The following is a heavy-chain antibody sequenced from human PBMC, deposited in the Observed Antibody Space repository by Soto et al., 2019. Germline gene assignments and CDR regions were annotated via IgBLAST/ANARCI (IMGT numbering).Heavy chain of an antibody. CDR3: ARLPAATEYYFAS. CDR2: IYYSGTT. D-gene: IGHD2-2*01. J-gene: IGHJ4*02. Sequence: QVQLQESGPGLVKPSETLSLTCSVSGASISNYFWSWIRQPPVKGLEWIGYIYYSGTTNYNPSLKSRVTMSVDTSKNQFSLKLNSATAADTAVYYCARLPAATEYYFASWGQGTLVTVSS. V-gene: IGHV4-59*08. CDR1: GASISNYF.